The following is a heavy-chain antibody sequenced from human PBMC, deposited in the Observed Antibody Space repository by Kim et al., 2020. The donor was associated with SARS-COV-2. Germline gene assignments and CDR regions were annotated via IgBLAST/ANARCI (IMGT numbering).Heavy chain of an antibody. J-gene: IGHJ6*03. CDR2: ISSSGSTI. CDR3: ARGAGYCTGGVCFRWAYYYYMDV. CDR1: GFTFSDYY. D-gene: IGHD2-8*02. Sequence: GGSLRLSCAASGFTFSDYYMSWIRQAPGKGLEWVSYISSSGSTIYYADSVKGRFTISRDNAKNSLYLQMNSLRAEDTAVYYCARGAGYCTGGVCFRWAYYYYMDVWGKGTTVTVSS. V-gene: IGHV3-11*01.